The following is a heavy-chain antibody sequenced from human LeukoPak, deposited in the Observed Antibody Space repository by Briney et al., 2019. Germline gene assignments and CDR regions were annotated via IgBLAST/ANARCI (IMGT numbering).Heavy chain of an antibody. CDR1: GGSIRSFY. J-gene: IGHJ4*02. Sequence: SETLSLTCTVAGGSIRSFYWSWFRQPPGRGLEWIAYVSDSGNTNYNPSLKSRVTVSIDTSKNEFSLKLSSVTAADTAVYYCARLGGSYSVDYWGQGTLVTVSS. V-gene: IGHV4-59*08. D-gene: IGHD3-10*01. CDR2: VSDSGNT. CDR3: ARLGGSYSVDY.